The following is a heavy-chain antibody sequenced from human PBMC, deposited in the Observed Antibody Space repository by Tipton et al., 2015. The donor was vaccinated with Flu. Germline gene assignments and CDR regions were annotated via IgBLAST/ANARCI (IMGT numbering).Heavy chain of an antibody. CDR2: ISSSSSYI. D-gene: IGHD2-21*01. Sequence: GSLRLSCAASGFTFSSYSMNWVRQAPGKGLEWVSSISSSSSYIYYADSVKGRFTISRDNAKNSLYLQMNSLRAEDTAVYYCASLYPSINAFDIWGQGTMVTVSS. CDR3: ASLYPSINAFDI. CDR1: GFTFSSYS. V-gene: IGHV3-21*01. J-gene: IGHJ3*02.